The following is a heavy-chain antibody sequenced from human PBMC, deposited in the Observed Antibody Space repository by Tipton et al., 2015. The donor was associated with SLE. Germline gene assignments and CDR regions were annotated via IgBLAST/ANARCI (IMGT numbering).Heavy chain of an antibody. V-gene: IGHV4-59*01. J-gene: IGHJ6*03. CDR3: AREPVYYYSYMDV. Sequence: TLSLTCTVSGGSISSYFWSWIRQPPGKGLEWLGYADYSGSTNYNPSLKSRVTMSVDLSKNQFSLNLSSVTAADTAVYYCAREPVYYYSYMDVGGKGTTVTVSS. CDR1: GGSISSYF. CDR2: ADYSGST.